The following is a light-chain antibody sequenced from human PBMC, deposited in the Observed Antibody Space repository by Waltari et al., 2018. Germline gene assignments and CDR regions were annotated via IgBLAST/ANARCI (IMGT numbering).Light chain of an antibody. CDR1: QNVGTS. CDR3: QQSAGPIPGS. Sequence: VLTQSPGTLSLSPGERATLSCKASQNVGTSLAWYQKKPGQVPRLLIYGASSRVLDEPERFSGSGSGTDFTLSISRVEPEDFAVYFCQQSAGPIPGSCGQGT. J-gene: IGKJ5*01. V-gene: IGKV3-20*01. CDR2: GAS.